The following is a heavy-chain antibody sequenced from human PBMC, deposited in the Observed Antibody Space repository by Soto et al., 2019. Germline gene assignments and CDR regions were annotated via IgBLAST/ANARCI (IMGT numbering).Heavy chain of an antibody. CDR3: ATLPIARYCISTSCQQPGNDNWFDP. V-gene: IGHV1-18*01. CDR2: ISAYNGNT. Sequence: ASVKVSCKASGYTFTSYGISWVRQAPGQGLEWMGWISAYNGNTNYAQKLQGRVTMTTDTSTSTAYMELRSLRSDDTAVYYCATLPIARYCISTSCQQPGNDNWFDPWGQGTLVTVSS. D-gene: IGHD2-2*01. J-gene: IGHJ5*02. CDR1: GYTFTSYG.